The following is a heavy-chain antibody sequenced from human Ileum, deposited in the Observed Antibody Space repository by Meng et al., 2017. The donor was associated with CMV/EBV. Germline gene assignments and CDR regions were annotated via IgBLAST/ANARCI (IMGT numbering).Heavy chain of an antibody. D-gene: IGHD1-7*01. J-gene: IGHJ5*02. Sequence: SWQTSGDSVMTSDINWVRLAPGQGLEWMGWMNPNSGNTAYAQKFQGRVTMTRDTSINTAYMELSSLRSDDAAVYYCARDSLTGTGTGPWGQGTLVTVSS. CDR2: MNPNSGNT. CDR1: GDSVMTSD. CDR3: ARDSLTGTGTGP. V-gene: IGHV1-8*01.